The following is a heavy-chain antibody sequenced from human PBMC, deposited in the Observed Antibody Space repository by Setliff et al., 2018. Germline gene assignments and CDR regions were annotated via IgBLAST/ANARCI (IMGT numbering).Heavy chain of an antibody. CDR1: GYTFTQKW. CDR2: IYPGDSDI. V-gene: IGHV5-51*01. CDR3: ARHIAGYADGHYTATYSYYYMDV. D-gene: IGHD4-17*01. J-gene: IGHJ6*03. Sequence: ESLKISCKGSGYTFTQKWIGWVRQMPGKGLEWMGVIYPGDSDIRYSPSFQGQVTISADKSINTAYLQWSSLKASDTATYYCARHIAGYADGHYTATYSYYYMDVWGQGTKVTVSS.